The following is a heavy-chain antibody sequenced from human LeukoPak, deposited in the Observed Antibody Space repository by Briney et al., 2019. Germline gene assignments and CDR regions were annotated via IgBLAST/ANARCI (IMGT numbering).Heavy chain of an antibody. V-gene: IGHV4-39*02. CDR2: IYYSGST. D-gene: IGHD1-26*01. Sequence: SETLSLTCTVSGGSISGSSYYWGWIRQPPGKGLEWIGSIYYSGSTYYNPSLKSRVTISVDTSKNQFSLKLNSVTATDTAVYYCARDMWPWEPRRGAFDIWGQGTMVTVSS. J-gene: IGHJ3*02. CDR3: ARDMWPWEPRRGAFDI. CDR1: GGSISGSSYY.